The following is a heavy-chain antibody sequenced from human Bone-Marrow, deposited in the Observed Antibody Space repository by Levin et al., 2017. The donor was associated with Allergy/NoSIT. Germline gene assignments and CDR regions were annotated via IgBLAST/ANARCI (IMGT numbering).Heavy chain of an antibody. D-gene: IGHD2-8*02. J-gene: IGHJ4*02. CDR1: GFTFSSYA. Sequence: GESLKISCSASGFTFSSYAMHWVRQAPGKGLEYVSAISSNGGSTYYADSVKGRFTISRDNSKNTLYLQMSSLRAEDTAVYYCAQGPPGTGVAGHYFDYWGQGTLVTVSS. CDR3: AQGPPGTGVAGHYFDY. CDR2: ISSNGGST. V-gene: IGHV3-64D*06.